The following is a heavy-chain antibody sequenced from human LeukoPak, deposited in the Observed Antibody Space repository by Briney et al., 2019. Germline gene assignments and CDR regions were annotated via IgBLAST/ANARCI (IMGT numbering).Heavy chain of an antibody. CDR1: GFSLSTSGVG. D-gene: IGHD5-24*01. CDR3: AHRRSGMGSIFFVS. V-gene: IGHV2-5*01. J-gene: IGHJ4*02. Sequence: SGPTLVNPTQTLTLTCTFSGFSLSTSGVGVVWIRQPPGKGLEWLALINSNDDKRYRPSLKSRLTITKDTSKNQVILTMTNMDPVDTATYYCAHRRSGMGSIFFVSWGQGTPVSVSS. CDR2: INSNDDK.